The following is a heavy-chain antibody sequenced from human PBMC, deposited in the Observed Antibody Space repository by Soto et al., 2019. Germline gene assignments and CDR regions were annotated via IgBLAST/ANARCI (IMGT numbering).Heavy chain of an antibody. D-gene: IGHD2-21*02. CDR1: GFTFNYYW. CDR2: IHSDGSST. Sequence: EVQLVESEGGLVQRVGSLRLSCAASGFTFNYYWMHWVRQAPGQGLVWVSHIHSDGSSTTYADSVKGRFTISRDNAKNTLYLQMNSLRAEDTAVYYCARGDKGGFDLWGQGTTVTVSS. V-gene: IGHV3-74*01. J-gene: IGHJ3*01. CDR3: ARGDKGGFDL.